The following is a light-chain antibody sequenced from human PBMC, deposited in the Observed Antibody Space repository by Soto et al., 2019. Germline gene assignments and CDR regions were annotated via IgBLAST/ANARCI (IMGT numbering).Light chain of an antibody. CDR3: QQYNSYSWT. CDR2: DAS. CDR1: QSISSW. J-gene: IGKJ1*01. V-gene: IGKV1-5*01. Sequence: DIQRTQSHSTLSASVGDRVTITCRASQSISSWLAWYQQKPGKAPKLLIYDASSLESGVPSRFSGSGSGTEFTLTISSLQPDDFATYYCQQYNSYSWTFGQGTKVDI.